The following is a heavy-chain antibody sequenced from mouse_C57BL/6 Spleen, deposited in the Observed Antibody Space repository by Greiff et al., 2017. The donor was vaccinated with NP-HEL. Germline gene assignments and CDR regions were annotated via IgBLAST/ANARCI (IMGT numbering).Heavy chain of an antibody. CDR1: GYTFTSYW. CDR2: IDPSDSNT. V-gene: IGHV1-50*01. Sequence: QVQLQQSGAELVKPGASVKLSCKASGYTFTSYWMQWVKQRPGQGLEWIGEIDPSDSNTNYNQKFKGKATLTVDTSSSTAYMQLSSLTSEDSAVYYCARICYGPYYAMDYWGQGTSVTVSS. D-gene: IGHD1-1*02. CDR3: ARICYGPYYAMDY. J-gene: IGHJ4*01.